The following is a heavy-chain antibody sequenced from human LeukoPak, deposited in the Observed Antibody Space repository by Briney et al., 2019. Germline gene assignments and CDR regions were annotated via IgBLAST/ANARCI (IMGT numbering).Heavy chain of an antibody. CDR3: ARGVGLLNYYGMDV. Sequence: ASVKVSCKASGYTFTGYYMHWVRQAPGQGLEWVGWINPNSGGTNYAQKFQGRVTMTRDTSISTAYMELSRLRSDDTAVYYCARGVGLLNYYGMDVWGQGTTVTVSS. CDR1: GYTFTGYY. J-gene: IGHJ6*02. CDR2: INPNSGGT. D-gene: IGHD1-26*01. V-gene: IGHV1-2*02.